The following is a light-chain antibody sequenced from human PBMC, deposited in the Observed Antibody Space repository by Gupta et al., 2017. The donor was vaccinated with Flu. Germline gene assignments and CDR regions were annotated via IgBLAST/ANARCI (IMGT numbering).Light chain of an antibody. J-gene: IGKJ2*01. CDR1: EGIGNY. Sequence: DIRMTQSPSSLSASVADRVPITCPVSEGIGNYLNWYQQKPGKAPRRLIFEASYLEKGGVSKCSGSGGGTDYNFTIISRQPEDFVTYYCQREDTLRPLYTFGQGTKVEI. V-gene: IGKV1-33*01. CDR3: QREDTLRPLYT. CDR2: EAS.